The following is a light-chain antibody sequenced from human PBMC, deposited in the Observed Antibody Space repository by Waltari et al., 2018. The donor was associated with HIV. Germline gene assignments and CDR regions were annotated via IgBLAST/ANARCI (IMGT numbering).Light chain of an antibody. CDR2: GNS. V-gene: IGLV1-40*01. CDR3: QSYDSSLSAVV. Sequence: QSVLTQPPSVSGAPGQRVTISCTGSRSNIGAGYDVPWYQQLPGTAPKLLIYGNSNRPSGVPDRFSGSKSGTSASLAITGLQAEDVADYYCQSYDSSLSAVVFGGGTKLTVL. J-gene: IGLJ2*01. CDR1: RSNIGAGYD.